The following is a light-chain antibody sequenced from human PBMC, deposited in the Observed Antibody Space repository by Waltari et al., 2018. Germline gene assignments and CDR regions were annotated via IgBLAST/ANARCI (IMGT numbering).Light chain of an antibody. J-gene: IGKJ2*01. CDR2: WAS. V-gene: IGKV4-1*01. Sequence: DIVMTQSPDSLPVSLGERATINCKSSQSVLYSSNNKNYLAWYQQKPGQPPKLLIYWASTRESGVPDLFSGSGSGTDFTLTISSLQAEDVAVYYCQQYYTNSYTFGQGTKLEIK. CDR3: QQYYTNSYT. CDR1: QSVLYSSNNKNY.